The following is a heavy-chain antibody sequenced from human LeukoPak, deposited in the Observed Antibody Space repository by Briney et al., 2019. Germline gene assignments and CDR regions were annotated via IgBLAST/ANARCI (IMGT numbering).Heavy chain of an antibody. CDR2: IYSAGST. J-gene: IGHJ6*03. CDR3: ARDGSNSSRYSYYYMDV. CDR1: GGSISSGSYY. D-gene: IGHD6-13*01. Sequence: SQTLSLTCTASGGSISSGSYYWSWIRQSAGKGLEWIGRIYSAGSTNYTPSLKSRVTISIDTSKNQFSLKLSSVTAADTAVYYCARDGSNSSRYSYYYMDVWGKGTTVTVSS. V-gene: IGHV4-61*02.